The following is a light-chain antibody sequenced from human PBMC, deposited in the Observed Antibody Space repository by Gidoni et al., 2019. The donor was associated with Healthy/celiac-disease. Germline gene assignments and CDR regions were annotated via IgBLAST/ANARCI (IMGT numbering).Light chain of an antibody. CDR1: QSISSY. CDR3: QQSYSTLGFT. V-gene: IGKV1-39*01. J-gene: IGKJ3*01. Sequence: DIQMTQSPSSLSASVGDRVTITCRASQSISSYLNWYQQKPGKAPKLLIYAASSLQSGAPSRFSGSGSGTDFTLTISSLQPEDFATYYCQQSYSTLGFTFGPGTKVEIK. CDR2: AAS.